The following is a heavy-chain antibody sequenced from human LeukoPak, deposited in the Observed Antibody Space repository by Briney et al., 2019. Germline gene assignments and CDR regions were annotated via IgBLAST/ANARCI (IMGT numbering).Heavy chain of an antibody. CDR3: ARDSRGYGGLDY. J-gene: IGHJ4*01. CDR1: GFTFSSYG. Sequence: PGGSLRLSCAASGFTFSSYGMHWVRQAPGKGLEWVAVIWYDGSNKYYADSVKGRFTISRDNSKNTLYLQMNSLRAEDTAVYYCARDSRGYGGLDYWGQEPWSPSPQ. D-gene: IGHD3-10*01. CDR2: IWYDGSNK. V-gene: IGHV3-33*01.